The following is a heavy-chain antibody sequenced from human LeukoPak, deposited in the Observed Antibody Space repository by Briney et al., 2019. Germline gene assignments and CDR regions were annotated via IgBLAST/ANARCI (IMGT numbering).Heavy chain of an antibody. V-gene: IGHV4-61*01. J-gene: IGHJ4*02. CDR3: ARDGSRSSSSWYPFDY. Sequence: SETLSLTCTVSGGSVSSGSYYWSWIRQPPGKGLEWIGYTYYSGSTNYNPSLKSRVTISVDTSKNQFSLKLSSVTAADTAVYYCARDGSRSSSSWYPFDYWGQGTLVTVSS. D-gene: IGHD6-13*01. CDR2: TYYSGST. CDR1: GGSVSSGSYY.